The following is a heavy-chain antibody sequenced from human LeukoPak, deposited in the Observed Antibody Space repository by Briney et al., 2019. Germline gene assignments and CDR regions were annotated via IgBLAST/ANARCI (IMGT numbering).Heavy chain of an antibody. CDR3: ARDREGLNGDS. CDR2: INPNSGGT. V-gene: IGHV1-2*02. CDR1: GYTFTGYY. Sequence: ASVKVTCRASGYTFTGYYMHWVRQAPGQGLEWMGWINPNSGGTNYAQTFQGRVTMTRDTSISTVYMELSRLTSDDTAVYYCARDREGLNGDSWGQGTLVTVSP. D-gene: IGHD1-26*01. J-gene: IGHJ4*02.